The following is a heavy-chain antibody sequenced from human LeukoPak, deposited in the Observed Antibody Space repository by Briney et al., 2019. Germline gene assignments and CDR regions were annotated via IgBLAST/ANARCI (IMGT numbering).Heavy chain of an antibody. CDR3: ARQPNMGDYFFDY. D-gene: IGHD3-22*01. CDR1: GGSMTTSY. CDR2: IYHSGTT. J-gene: IGHJ4*02. Sequence: SETLSLTCTVSGGSMTTSYWTWVRQVPGKRLEWIGYIYHSGTTNYNPSLKGRVTLSVDTSKNQFSLKLTSVTAADSAVYYCARQPNMGDYFFDYWGQGTLVTVSS. V-gene: IGHV4-59*08.